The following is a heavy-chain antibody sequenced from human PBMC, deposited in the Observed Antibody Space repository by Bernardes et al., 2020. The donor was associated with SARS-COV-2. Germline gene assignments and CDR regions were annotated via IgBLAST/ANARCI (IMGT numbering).Heavy chain of an antibody. CDR3: ARLVTTNYYYYYGMDV. Sequence: GGSLRLSCAASGFTFSSFWMTWVRQAPGKGLEWVANIKEEGSEKYYVDSVKGRFTISRDNAEKSLYLQMNSLRAEDTAVYYCARLVTTNYYYYYGMDVWCQGTTVTVSS. CDR2: IKEEGSEK. V-gene: IGHV3-7*03. CDR1: GFTFSSFW. D-gene: IGHD6-6*01. J-gene: IGHJ6*02.